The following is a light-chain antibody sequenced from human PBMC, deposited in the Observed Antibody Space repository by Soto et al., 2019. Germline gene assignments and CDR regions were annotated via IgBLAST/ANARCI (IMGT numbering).Light chain of an antibody. J-gene: IGKJ5*01. Sequence: EIVMTQSPSTLSVSPGESATLSCRASQSVSSNLAWHQQKPGLATRILMYDASTRATGISARFSGSGSGTDFTLTISSLEPEDFAVYYCQQRSNWPPLITFGQGTRLEIK. CDR3: QQRSNWPPLIT. CDR1: QSVSSN. V-gene: IGKV3-11*01. CDR2: DAS.